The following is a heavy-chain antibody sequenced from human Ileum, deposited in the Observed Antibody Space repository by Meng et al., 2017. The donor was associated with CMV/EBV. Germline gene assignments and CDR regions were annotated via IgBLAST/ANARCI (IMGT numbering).Heavy chain of an antibody. J-gene: IGHJ3*02. V-gene: IGHV3-66*01. CDR1: GFTVTTKY. Sequence: HLVESGGGLVQPGGALRLSCAVSGFTVTTKYMTWVRQAPGKGLEWVSVIYSGGSTFYADSVKGRFSISRDSSKNTLYLQMNSLRAEDTAVYYCARGTDAFDIWGPGTMGTVSS. CDR3: ARGTDAFDI. CDR2: IYSGGST.